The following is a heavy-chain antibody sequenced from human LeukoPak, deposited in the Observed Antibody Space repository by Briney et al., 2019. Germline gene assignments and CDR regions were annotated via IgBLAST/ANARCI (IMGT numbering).Heavy chain of an antibody. D-gene: IGHD3-9*01. Sequence: SETLSLTCTVSGESISGFYWTWIRQPPGKGLEWIGYIYYSGSTNYNPSLKSRATISVDTSKNQFSLKLSSVTAADTAVYYCARGDELRYFDWLLGFDYWGQGTLVTVSS. CDR2: IYYSGST. V-gene: IGHV4-59*01. CDR3: ARGDELRYFDWLLGFDY. J-gene: IGHJ4*02. CDR1: GESISGFY.